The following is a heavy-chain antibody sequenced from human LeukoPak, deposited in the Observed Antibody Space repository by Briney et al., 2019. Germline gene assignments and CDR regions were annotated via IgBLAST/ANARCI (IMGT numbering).Heavy chain of an antibody. CDR3: ARERRVYPPTFGMDV. D-gene: IGHD2-2*01. J-gene: IGHJ6*02. Sequence: GGSLGLSCAASGFTFSSYGMHWVRQAPGKGLEWVAVISYDGSNKYYADSVKGRFTISRVNSKNTLYLQMNSLRAEDTAVYYCARERRVYPPTFGMDVWGQGTTVTVSS. V-gene: IGHV3-30*03. CDR2: ISYDGSNK. CDR1: GFTFSSYG.